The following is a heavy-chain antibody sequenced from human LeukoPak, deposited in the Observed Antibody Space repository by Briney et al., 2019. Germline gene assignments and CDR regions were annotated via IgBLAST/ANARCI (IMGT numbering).Heavy chain of an antibody. CDR2: IRYDGDIK. D-gene: IGHD3-10*02. CDR3: AELGITMIGGV. CDR1: GFALSSYG. Sequence: GGSLRLSCAASGFALSSYGMHWVRQAPGKGLEWVAFIRYDGDIKYYADSVKGRFTISRDNSKNTLYLQMNSLRAEDTAVYYCAELGITMIGGVWGKGTTVTISS. V-gene: IGHV3-30*02. J-gene: IGHJ6*04.